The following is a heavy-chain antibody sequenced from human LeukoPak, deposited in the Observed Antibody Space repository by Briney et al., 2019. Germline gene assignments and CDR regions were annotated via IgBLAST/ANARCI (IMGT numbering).Heavy chain of an antibody. CDR3: ARNSPRDVAGRQFLPGVLSLLSQCDNCFDP. V-gene: IGHV1-18*04. CDR2: INTYNGNT. Sequence: GASVEVSCKASGYTFTNYGISWVRQAPGQGLEWMGWINTYNGNTNYAQKFQGRVTMTTDTSTSTAYMELRSLRSDDTAVYYCARNSPRDVAGRQFLPGVLSLLSQCDNCFDPWGQGTLVSVSS. D-gene: IGHD7-27*01. CDR1: GYTFTNYG. J-gene: IGHJ5*02.